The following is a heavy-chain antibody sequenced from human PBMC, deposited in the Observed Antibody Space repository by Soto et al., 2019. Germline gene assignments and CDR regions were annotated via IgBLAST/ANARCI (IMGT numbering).Heavy chain of an antibody. D-gene: IGHD6-6*01. Sequence: PXXSLRLSFAASGFTFSSDWMHWFLQAPGKGLVWVSRIDSGGRTTTYADSVKGRFTISRDNAKNTLYLQMNSLRAEDTAVYYCAKVGIAARPWWYFDYWGQGTLVTVSS. V-gene: IGHV3-74*01. CDR2: IDSGGRTT. CDR1: GFTFSSDW. CDR3: AKVGIAARPWWYFDY. J-gene: IGHJ4*02.